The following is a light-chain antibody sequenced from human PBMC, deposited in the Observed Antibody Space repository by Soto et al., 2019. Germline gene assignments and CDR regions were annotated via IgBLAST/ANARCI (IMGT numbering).Light chain of an antibody. CDR2: ATS. CDR1: QSIATF. CDR3: QQSPDSHQT. Sequence: QMTQSPSSLSASVGDRVTITCRASQSIATFLNWYQQKLGKAPKLLIYATSNLQSGVASRFIGRRFGQDFTLTMSSRQPEDFASYYCQQSPDSHQTFGQGTKVEI. J-gene: IGKJ1*01. V-gene: IGKV1-39*01.